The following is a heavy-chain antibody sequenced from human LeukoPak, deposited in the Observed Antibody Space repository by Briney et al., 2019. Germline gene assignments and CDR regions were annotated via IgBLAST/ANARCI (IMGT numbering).Heavy chain of an antibody. CDR3: ARDQATTVTSYYYYGMDV. J-gene: IGHJ6*02. CDR2: ISPNSGGA. Sequence: VASVKVSCKASGYTFTGYYMHWVRQAPGQGLEWMGWISPNSGGANFAQKFQGRVTMTRDTSISTAYMELSSLTSDDTAVYYCARDQATTVTSYYYYGMDVWGQGTTVTVSS. D-gene: IGHD4-17*01. V-gene: IGHV1-2*02. CDR1: GYTFTGYY.